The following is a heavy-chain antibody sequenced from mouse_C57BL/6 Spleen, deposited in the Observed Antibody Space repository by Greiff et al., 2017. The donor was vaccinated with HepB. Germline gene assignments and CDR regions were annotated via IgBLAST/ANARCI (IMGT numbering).Heavy chain of an antibody. CDR3: SRDIYYDYDVPYYAMDY. CDR1: GYSITSGYY. Sequence: DVQLQESGPGLVKPSQSLSLTCSVTGYSITSGYYWNWIRQFPGNKLEWMGYISYDGSNNYNPSLKNRISITRDTSKNPFFLKLNSVTTEDTATYYCSRDIYYDYDVPYYAMDYWGQGTSVTVSS. CDR2: ISYDGSN. D-gene: IGHD2-4*01. J-gene: IGHJ4*01. V-gene: IGHV3-6*01.